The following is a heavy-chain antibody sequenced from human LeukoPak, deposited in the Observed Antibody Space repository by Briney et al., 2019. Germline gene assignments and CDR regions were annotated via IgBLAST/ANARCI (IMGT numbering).Heavy chain of an antibody. CDR1: GYTFTGYC. CDR2: INPNSGDT. J-gene: IGHJ4*02. D-gene: IGHD6-19*01. V-gene: IGHV1-2*02. Sequence: ASVKVSCKASGYTFTGYCMHWVRQAPGQGLEWMGWINPNSGDTNYAQKFQGRVTVTRDTSISTAYMEPSRLRSDDTAVYYCARVGSSGWYVHPTLDYWGQGTLVTVSS. CDR3: ARVGSSGWYVHPTLDY.